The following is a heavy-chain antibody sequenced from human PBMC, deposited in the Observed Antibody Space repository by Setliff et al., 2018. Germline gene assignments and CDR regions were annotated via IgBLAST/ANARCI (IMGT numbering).Heavy chain of an antibody. CDR2: IYTSGST. CDR1: GGSISSGGYS. J-gene: IGHJ4*02. D-gene: IGHD5-18*01. CDR3: ARVGFDRAVDTAMAAKHYFDY. V-gene: IGHV4-61*09. Sequence: KTSETLSLTCAVSGGSISSGGYSWSWIRQPAGKGLEWIGHIYTSGSTNYNPSLKSRVTISVDTSKNQFSLKLSSVTAADTAVYYCARVGFDRAVDTAMAAKHYFDYWGQGTLVTVSS.